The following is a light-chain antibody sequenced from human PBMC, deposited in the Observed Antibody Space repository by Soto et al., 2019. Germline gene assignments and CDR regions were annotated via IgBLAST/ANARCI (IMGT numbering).Light chain of an antibody. Sequence: DIQMTQSPSSLLVSVGDRVTITCRASQSISTSLNWFQQKPGKAPNLLMSGASNLETGVPSRFSGGRSGADFTLTISGLQPEDFATYYCQQTDTAPYTFGPGTKLEIK. CDR2: GAS. V-gene: IGKV1-39*01. J-gene: IGKJ2*01. CDR1: QSISTS. CDR3: QQTDTAPYT.